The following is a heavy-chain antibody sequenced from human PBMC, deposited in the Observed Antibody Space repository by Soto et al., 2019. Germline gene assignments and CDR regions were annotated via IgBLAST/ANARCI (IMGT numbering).Heavy chain of an antibody. J-gene: IGHJ6*02. CDR1: GGTFSNSA. CDR2: IIPIFDTP. CDR3: ASGDCSGNLGYYYYGMEV. D-gene: IGHD1-26*01. Sequence: QVQLVQSGAEVKKPGSSEKVSCKASGGTFSNSAISWVRQAPGQGLEWMGGIIPIFDTPDYAQKFQGRVTITADDSTSTAYQELSSLRSENTAVYYCASGDCSGNLGYYYYGMEVWGQGTPVTVSS. V-gene: IGHV1-69*12.